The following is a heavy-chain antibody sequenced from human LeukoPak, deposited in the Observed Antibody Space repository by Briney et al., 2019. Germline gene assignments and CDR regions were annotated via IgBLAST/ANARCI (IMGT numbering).Heavy chain of an antibody. CDR3: ARGGSSRFDQ. Sequence: PGGSLRLSCSASGFTFSSYAMHWVRQAPGKGLEYVSAIRSNGGSTYYADSVKGRFTISRDNAKNSLDLQMSSLRADDTAVYYCARGGSSRFDQWGQGTLVTVSS. J-gene: IGHJ4*02. D-gene: IGHD6-13*01. CDR1: GFTFSSYA. CDR2: IRSNGGST. V-gene: IGHV3-64*04.